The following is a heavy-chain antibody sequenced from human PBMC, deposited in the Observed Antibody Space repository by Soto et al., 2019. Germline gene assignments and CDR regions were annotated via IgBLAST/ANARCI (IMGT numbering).Heavy chain of an antibody. CDR3: ARXDVDIVATIPYYFDY. D-gene: IGHD5-12*01. CDR2: TYYRSKWYN. V-gene: IGHV6-1*01. Sequence: SQSRTHIGTISGGDISNNTAAWDWFRQTPSRGLEWLGRTYYRSKWYNDYAVSVKSRITINPDTSKNQFSLQLNSVTPEDTAVYYCARXDVDIVATIPYYFDYWGQGTLVTVSS. J-gene: IGHJ4*02. CDR1: GGDISNNTAA.